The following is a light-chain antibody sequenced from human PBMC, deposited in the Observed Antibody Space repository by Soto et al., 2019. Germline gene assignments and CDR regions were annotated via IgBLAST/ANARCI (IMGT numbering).Light chain of an antibody. CDR1: GSDVASYDY. Sequence: QSALTQPPSASGSPGQSVTISCTGTGSDVASYDYVSLYQQHPGKAPKLIIYEVTKRPSGVPDRFSGSKSGNTASLTVSGLQAEDEADYYCSSYSDTNNLIFGGGTKLTVL. CDR2: EVT. CDR3: SSYSDTNNLI. J-gene: IGLJ2*01. V-gene: IGLV2-8*01.